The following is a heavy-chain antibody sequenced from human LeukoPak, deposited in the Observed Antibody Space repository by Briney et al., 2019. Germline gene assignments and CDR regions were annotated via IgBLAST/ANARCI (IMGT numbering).Heavy chain of an antibody. Sequence: SETLSLTCTVSGYSISSGYYWGWIRQPPGKGLEWIGSIYHSGSTYYNPSLKSRVTISVDTSKNQFSLKLSSVTAADTAVYYCAMGLGELSVNYYNMEVGGKGTTVTVSS. CDR3: AMGLGELSVNYYNMEV. CDR1: GYSISSGYY. D-gene: IGHD3-16*02. J-gene: IGHJ6*03. V-gene: IGHV4-38-2*02. CDR2: IYHSGST.